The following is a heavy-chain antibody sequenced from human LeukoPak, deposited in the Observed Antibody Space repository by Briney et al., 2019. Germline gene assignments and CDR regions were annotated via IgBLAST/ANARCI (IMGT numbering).Heavy chain of an antibody. CDR2: ISYDGSNK. CDR3: ARPQLGMGYSYYMDV. Sequence: GGSLRLSCAASGFTFSSYAMHWVRQAPGKGLEWVAVISYDGSNKYYADSVKGRFTISRDNSKNTLYLQMNSLRPEDTAVYYCARPQLGMGYSYYMDVWGKGTSVTVSS. J-gene: IGHJ6*03. V-gene: IGHV3-30*04. D-gene: IGHD6-13*01. CDR1: GFTFSSYA.